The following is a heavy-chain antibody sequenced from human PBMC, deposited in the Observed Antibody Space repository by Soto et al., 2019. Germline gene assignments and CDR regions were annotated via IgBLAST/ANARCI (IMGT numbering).Heavy chain of an antibody. D-gene: IGHD5-12*01. V-gene: IGHV4-31*03. Sequence: SETLSLTCTVSGGSISSGGYYWSWIRQHPGKGLEWIGYIYYSGSTYYNPSLKSRVTISVDTSKNQFSLKLGSVTAADTAVYYCAASCVSCRGFNYYGMDVWGQGTTVTVSS. J-gene: IGHJ6*02. CDR3: AASCVSCRGFNYYGMDV. CDR1: GGSISSGGYY. CDR2: IYYSGST.